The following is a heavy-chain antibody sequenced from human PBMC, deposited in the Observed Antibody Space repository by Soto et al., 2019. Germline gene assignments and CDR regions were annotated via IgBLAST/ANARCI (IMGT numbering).Heavy chain of an antibody. D-gene: IGHD2-2*01. J-gene: IGHJ4*02. V-gene: IGHV5-51*01. Sequence: GESLKISCNGSGYIFTSYWIGWVRQMPGKGLEWMGIIYPGDSDTRYSPSFQGQVTISADKSISTAYLQWSSLKASDTAMYYCARILGYCSSTSCYGVSFDYWGQGTLVTVSS. CDR2: IYPGDSDT. CDR3: ARILGYCSSTSCYGVSFDY. CDR1: GYIFTSYW.